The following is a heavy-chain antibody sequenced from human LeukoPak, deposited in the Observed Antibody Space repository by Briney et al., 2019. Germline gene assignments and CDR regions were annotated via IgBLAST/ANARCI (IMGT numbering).Heavy chain of an antibody. Sequence: GGSLRLSCAASGFTFSSYWMHWVRQAPGKGLVWVSRVNSDESVTNYADSVKGRFTISRDNAKSTLYLQMNSLRAEDMALYYCVRTLAYYYDSGGFDYWGQGTLVTVSS. CDR3: VRTLAYYYDSGGFDY. CDR1: GFTFSSYW. V-gene: IGHV3-74*01. D-gene: IGHD3-22*01. J-gene: IGHJ4*02. CDR2: VNSDESVT.